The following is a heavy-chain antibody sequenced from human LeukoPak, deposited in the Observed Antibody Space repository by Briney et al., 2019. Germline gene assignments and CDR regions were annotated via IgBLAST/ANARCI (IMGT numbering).Heavy chain of an antibody. D-gene: IGHD2-21*01. CDR3: ATSEDPVAIPIT. J-gene: IGHJ5*02. Sequence: GASVKVSCKASGGTFRTSGVNWVRQAPGQRLEWMGCVIPVFGTSNYAEKFQNRVTITADEVTTTAYLELRSLRSEDTAVYYCATSEDPVAIPITWGQGTLVSVSS. CDR2: VIPVFGTS. CDR1: GGTFRTSG. V-gene: IGHV1-69*13.